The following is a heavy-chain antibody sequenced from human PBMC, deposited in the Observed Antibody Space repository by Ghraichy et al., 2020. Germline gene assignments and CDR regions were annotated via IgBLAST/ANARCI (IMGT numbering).Heavy chain of an antibody. CDR2: IYYGGST. CDR1: GGSVSGSGYY. V-gene: IGHV4-39*01. Sequence: SETLSLTCTVSGGSVSGSGYYWGWIRQPPGKGLEWIATIYYGGSTYYNPSLKSRVTISVDTSKNQVSLKLSSVTAADTAVYYCARGGEQHLVGVGYYFDHWGQGTLVTVSS. D-gene: IGHD6-13*01. CDR3: ARGGEQHLVGVGYYFDH. J-gene: IGHJ4*02.